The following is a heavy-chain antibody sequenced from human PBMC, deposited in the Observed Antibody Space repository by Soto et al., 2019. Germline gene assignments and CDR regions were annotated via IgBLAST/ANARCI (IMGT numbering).Heavy chain of an antibody. CDR2: ISPSGGGA. CDR1: GFNFDDFA. J-gene: IGHJ6*02. Sequence: EVQLVESGGGLVQPGRSLRLSCEASGFNFDDFAMHWVRHSPGKGLEWVSGISPSGGGANYADSVKGRFTISRDNSKKTLSLQMNSLRAEDTAVYYCAKDLEQLTWGLHRDGLDVWGQGTTVTVSS. V-gene: IGHV3-23*04. D-gene: IGHD1-1*01. CDR3: AKDLEQLTWGLHRDGLDV.